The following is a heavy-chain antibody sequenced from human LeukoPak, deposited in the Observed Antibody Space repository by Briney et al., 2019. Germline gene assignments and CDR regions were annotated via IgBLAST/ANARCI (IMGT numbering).Heavy chain of an antibody. J-gene: IGHJ5*02. Sequence: PSETLSLTCTVSGGSISSSSYYWGWIRQPPGKGLEWIGSIYYSGSTYYNPSLKSRVTISVDTSKNQFSLKLSSVTAADTAVYYCARDITGTTWFSDWFDPWGQGTLVTVSS. V-gene: IGHV4-39*02. CDR1: GGSISSSSYY. CDR3: ARDITGTTWFSDWFDP. D-gene: IGHD1-7*01. CDR2: IYYSGST.